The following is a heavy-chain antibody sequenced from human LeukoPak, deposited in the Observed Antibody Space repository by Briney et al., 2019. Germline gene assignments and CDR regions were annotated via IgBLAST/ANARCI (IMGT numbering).Heavy chain of an antibody. Sequence: ASVKVSCKTSGYTFNNFGITWVRQAPGQGPEWIGWISIGDGRTHYGRKFQDRVSMTREMSSNTAFLELSSLRSDDTAVYFCSRSYYSSSWYYFDHWGQGTLVIVPS. CDR3: SRSYYSSSWYYFDH. CDR2: ISIGDGRT. CDR1: GYTFNNFG. J-gene: IGHJ4*02. D-gene: IGHD2-15*01. V-gene: IGHV1-18*01.